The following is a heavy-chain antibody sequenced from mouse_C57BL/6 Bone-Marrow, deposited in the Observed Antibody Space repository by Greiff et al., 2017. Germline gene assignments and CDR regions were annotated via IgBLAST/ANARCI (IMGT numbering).Heavy chain of an antibody. D-gene: IGHD1-1*01. Sequence: VQLQQSGPELVKPGASVKISCTASGYSFTGYYMNWVKQSPEKSLEWIGEINPSAGGTTYNQKFKAKATLTVDKSSSTAYMQLKSLTSEDSAVYYCARLDPLVHLRYAMDYWGQGTSVTVSS. V-gene: IGHV1-42*01. CDR2: INPSAGGT. CDR3: ARLDPLVHLRYAMDY. J-gene: IGHJ4*01. CDR1: GYSFTGYY.